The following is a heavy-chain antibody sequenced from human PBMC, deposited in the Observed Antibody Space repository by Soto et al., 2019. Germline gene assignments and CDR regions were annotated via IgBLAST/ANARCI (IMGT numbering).Heavy chain of an antibody. J-gene: IGHJ2*01. CDR2: INAGNGNT. V-gene: IGHV1-3*01. CDR1: GYTFTSYA. D-gene: IGHD1-26*01. CDR3: ARGGSLYWYFDL. Sequence: GASVKVSCKASGYTFTSYAMHWVRQAPGQRLEWMGWINAGNGNTKYSQKFQGRVTITRDTSASTAYMELSSLRFLVTAVYYCARGGSLYWYFDLWGRGTLVTVSS.